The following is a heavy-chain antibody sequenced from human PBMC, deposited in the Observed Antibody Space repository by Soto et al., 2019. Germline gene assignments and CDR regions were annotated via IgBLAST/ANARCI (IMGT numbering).Heavy chain of an antibody. D-gene: IGHD6-19*01. CDR2: ISCCGGST. CDR3: AKDDGEQWLIPHLDH. Sequence: PXEFLSLSFEACGFNFKKFATGWVRQAPGEGLEWVSGISCCGGSTSYADSVKGRFSLARDDSKNTLSLQLNSLRVEDTARYYCAKDDGEQWLIPHLDHWGQGAVVTVSS. V-gene: IGHV3-23*01. J-gene: IGHJ4*02. CDR1: GFNFKKFA.